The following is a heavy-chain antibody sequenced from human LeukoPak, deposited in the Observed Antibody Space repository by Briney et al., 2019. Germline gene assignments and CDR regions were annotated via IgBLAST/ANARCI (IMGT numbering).Heavy chain of an antibody. CDR2: ISDSGGNA. V-gene: IGHV3-23*01. J-gene: IGHJ3*02. CDR3: ARATTYVGVHAFDI. D-gene: IGHD3-16*01. CDR1: GFTFSRYA. Sequence: GGSLRLSCAASGFTFSRYAMNWVRQAPGKGLEWVSTISDSGGNANHADSVEGRFTISRDNSKNTLYLQMNSLRAEDTAVYYCARATTYVGVHAFDIWGQGTMVTVSS.